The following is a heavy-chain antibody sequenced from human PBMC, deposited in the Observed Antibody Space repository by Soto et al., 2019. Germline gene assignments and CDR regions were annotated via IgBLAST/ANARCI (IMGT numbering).Heavy chain of an antibody. CDR1: GYTFITYY. CDR2: IDPSDGST. D-gene: IGHD1-1*01. CDR3: ARENGTDAFEI. Sequence: QVQVVQSGAEVKKPGASVKVSCKASGYTFITYYINWVRQAPGQGLEWMGRIDPSDGSTRYARKFQGRLIVTRDTSTSTVYMGLSSPRSQDTAVYYCARENGTDAFEIWGQGTTVTVSS. J-gene: IGHJ3*02. V-gene: IGHV1-46*01.